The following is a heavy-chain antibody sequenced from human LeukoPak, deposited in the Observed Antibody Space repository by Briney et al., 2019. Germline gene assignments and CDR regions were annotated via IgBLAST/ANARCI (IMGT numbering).Heavy chain of an antibody. D-gene: IGHD3-10*01. J-gene: IGHJ6*02. CDR3: ARAAEPKYGSGSYYVGRDYGMDV. CDR1: GGSISSYY. V-gene: IGHV4-59*01. CDR2: IYYSGST. Sequence: SETLSLTCTVSGGSISSYYWSWIRQPPGKGLEWIGYIYYSGSTNYNPSLKSRVTISVDTSKNQFSLKLSSVTAADTAVYYCARAAEPKYGSGSYYVGRDYGMDVWGQGTTVTVSS.